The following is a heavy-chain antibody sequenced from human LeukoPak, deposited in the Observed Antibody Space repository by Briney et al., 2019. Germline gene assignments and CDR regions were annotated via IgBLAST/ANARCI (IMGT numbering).Heavy chain of an antibody. D-gene: IGHD2-15*01. V-gene: IGHV3-23*01. J-gene: IGHJ4*02. CDR3: AKAVCSGDSCYWGFDFDY. CDR1: GFTFSSYA. CDR2: ISGSGGST. Sequence: GGSLRLSCAASGFTFSSYAMSWVRQAPGKGLEWVSAISGSGGSTYYADSVKGRFTISRDNSKNTLYLQMNSLRAEDTAVYYCAKAVCSGDSCYWGFDFDYWGQGTLVTVSS.